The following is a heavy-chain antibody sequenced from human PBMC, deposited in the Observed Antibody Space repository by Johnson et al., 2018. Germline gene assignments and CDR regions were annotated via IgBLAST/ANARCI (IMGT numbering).Heavy chain of an antibody. J-gene: IGHJ3*02. CDR3: AGDWVGVAATDAVDI. D-gene: IGHD2-15*01. CDR2: ITSSSGSYI. CDR1: GFTFITYT. Sequence: EVQLVESGGGLVKPGGSLRLSCAASGFTFITYTMNWVRQAPGKGLEWVSSITSSSGSYIYYADSVKGRFTISRDNSKNTLYLQMNSRRAEDTAVFYCAGDWVGVAATDAVDIWGQGTMVTVSS. V-gene: IGHV3-21*01.